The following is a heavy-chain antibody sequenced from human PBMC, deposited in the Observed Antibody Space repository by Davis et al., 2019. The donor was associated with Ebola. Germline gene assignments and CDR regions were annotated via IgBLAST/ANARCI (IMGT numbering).Heavy chain of an antibody. CDR2: IYYAGSA. Sequence: MPSETLSLTCSVSGGSISSNTYYWGWVRQTPGKGLEWIGSIYYAGSAYYNPSLKSRVTISVDTPKQQFSLRLESVTAADTAVYYCARVANYGDYFDYWGLGTLVTVSS. J-gene: IGHJ4*02. D-gene: IGHD4/OR15-4a*01. V-gene: IGHV4-39*07. CDR1: GGSISSNTYY. CDR3: ARVANYGDYFDY.